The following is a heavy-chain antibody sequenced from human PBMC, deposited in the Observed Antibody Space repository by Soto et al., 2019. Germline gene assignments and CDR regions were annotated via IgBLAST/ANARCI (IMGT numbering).Heavy chain of an antibody. Sequence: QVQLVQSGAEVEKPWSSVKLSCKASGGTFSSNAISWVRHASARGLEWMRGVISICGTSNYAQKFQGRVTIAAGESTSTDDMELRSLSSEDTDVYDCARELLGEYCSCGSCSSFDCRGQRNLVNLSS. CDR2: VISICGTS. CDR3: ARELLGEYCSCGSCSSFDC. D-gene: IGHD2-15*01. V-gene: IGHV1-69*01. J-gene: IGHJ4*02. CDR1: GGTFSSNA.